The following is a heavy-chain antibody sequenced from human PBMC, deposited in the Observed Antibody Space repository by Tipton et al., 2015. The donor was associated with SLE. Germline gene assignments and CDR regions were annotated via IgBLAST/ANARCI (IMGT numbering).Heavy chain of an antibody. Sequence: TLSLTCAVYGGSFSGYYWSWIRQPPGKGLEWIGSIYYSGRTHYNPSLKSRVTISVDTSKNQFSLKLSSVTAADTAVYYCARGLRAQYQLLSYNWFDPWGQGTLVTVSS. CDR2: IYYSGRT. D-gene: IGHD2-2*01. V-gene: IGHV4-34*01. CDR3: ARGLRAQYQLLSYNWFDP. J-gene: IGHJ5*02. CDR1: GGSFSGYY.